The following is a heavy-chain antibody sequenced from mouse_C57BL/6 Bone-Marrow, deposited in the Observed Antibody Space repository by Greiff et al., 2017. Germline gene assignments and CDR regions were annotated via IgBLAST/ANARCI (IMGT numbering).Heavy chain of an antibody. Sequence: QVQLKQPGAELVMPGASVKLSCKASGYTFTSYWMHWVKQRPGQGLEWIGEIDPSDSYTNYNQKFKGKSTLTVDKSSSTAYMQLSSLTSEDAAVYYCARSGSGVWDWGQGTLVTVSA. CDR2: IDPSDSYT. V-gene: IGHV1-69*01. CDR3: ARSGSGVWD. CDR1: GYTFTSYW. D-gene: IGHD3-1*01. J-gene: IGHJ3*01.